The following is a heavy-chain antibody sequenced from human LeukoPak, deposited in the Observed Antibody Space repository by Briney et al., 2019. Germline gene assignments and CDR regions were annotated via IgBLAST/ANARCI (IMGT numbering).Heavy chain of an antibody. Sequence: RGGSVRLSCGPSGFTFSIYEMKWARQAPGGGREWISYISSSGSNMYYADSVKGRFTSSGDNAKNSLYMQMNSLRVEDMALYYCARSSWYALDYGGQGTLVTVSS. J-gene: IGHJ4*02. D-gene: IGHD6-19*01. CDR3: ARSSWYALDY. CDR1: GFTFSIYE. CDR2: ISSSGSNM. V-gene: IGHV3-48*03.